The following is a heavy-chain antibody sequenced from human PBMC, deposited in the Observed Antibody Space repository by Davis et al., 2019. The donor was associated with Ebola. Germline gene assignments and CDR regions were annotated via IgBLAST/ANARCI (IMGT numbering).Heavy chain of an antibody. CDR1: GITVRSSY. V-gene: IGHV3-66*01. CDR2: LYSGGTT. D-gene: IGHD3-16*01. CDR3: VKRSGGELPEY. J-gene: IGHJ4*02. Sequence: GESLKISCVASGITVRSSYMSWVRQAPGKGLECVSVLYSGGTTYYADSVKGRFTISRDNSKNTLYLQMNSLRAEDTAVYYCVKRSGGELPEYWGQGTQVTVSS.